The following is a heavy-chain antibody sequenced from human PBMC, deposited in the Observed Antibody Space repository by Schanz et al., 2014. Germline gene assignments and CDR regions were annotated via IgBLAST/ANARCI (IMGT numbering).Heavy chain of an antibody. Sequence: DVQLVESGGTLVQPGGSLIISCAASGFTFSSYWMVWLRQAPGKGLEWVANIEGDGTRTYYVDSVKGRFTVSRDNAENSLYQHMRSLRVDDTAVYYCARDADYNPTSDFWYDAYDFWGQGTVVTVSS. D-gene: IGHD1-1*01. J-gene: IGHJ3*01. CDR1: GFTFSSYW. V-gene: IGHV3-7*01. CDR3: ARDADYNPTSDFWYDAYDF. CDR2: IEGDGTRT.